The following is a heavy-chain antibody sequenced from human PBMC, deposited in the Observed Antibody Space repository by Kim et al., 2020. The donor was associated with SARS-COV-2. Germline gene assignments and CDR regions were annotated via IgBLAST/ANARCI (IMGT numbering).Heavy chain of an antibody. J-gene: IGHJ4*02. CDR3: AREGCSGGSCYSGFDY. V-gene: IGHV3-11*05. D-gene: IGHD2-15*01. Sequence: DTVKGRFTIARDNAKNSVLLQMNSLRADDTAVYYCAREGCSGGSCYSGFDYWGQGTLVTVSS.